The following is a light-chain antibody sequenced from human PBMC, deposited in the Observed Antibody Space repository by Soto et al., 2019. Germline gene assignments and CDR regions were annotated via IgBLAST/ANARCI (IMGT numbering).Light chain of an antibody. J-gene: IGLJ1*01. CDR1: SSDVGGYKY. V-gene: IGLV2-11*01. CDR2: DVN. Sequence: QSALTQPRSVSGSPGQSVTISCTGTSSDVGGYKYVSWYQQHPGKAPKLMIYDVNKRPSGVPDRFSGSRSGNTASLTISGLQAEDEADYYCCSYAGTYTYVFGTGTKLTVL. CDR3: CSYAGTYTYV.